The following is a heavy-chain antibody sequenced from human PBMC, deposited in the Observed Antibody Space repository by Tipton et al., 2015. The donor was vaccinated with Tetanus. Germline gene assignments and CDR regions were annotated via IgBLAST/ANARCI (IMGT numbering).Heavy chain of an antibody. V-gene: IGHV4-39*07. CDR3: ARANNEFPKKGPFDS. D-gene: IGHD1-1*01. CDR1: GGSISSGTYH. J-gene: IGHJ4*02. CDR2: IYSYSGSI. Sequence: GLVKPSETLSLTCTASGGSISSGTYHWNWIRQPPGKGLEWIGSIYSYSGSIFENPSLKSRVTISLDTSNNQFSLKLTSVTAADTAVYYCARANNEFPKKGPFDSWGQGSLVIVSS.